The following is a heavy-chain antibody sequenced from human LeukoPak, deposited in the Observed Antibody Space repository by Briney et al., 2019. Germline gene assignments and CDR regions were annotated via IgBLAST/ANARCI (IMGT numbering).Heavy chain of an antibody. Sequence: SETLSLTCTVSGGSISSYYWSWIRQPAGKGLEWIGRIYTSGSTNYNPSLKSRVTMSVDTSKNQLSLKLSSVTAADTAVYYCARDINVVVPAAIGDWFDPWGEGTLVTVSS. CDR2: IYTSGST. J-gene: IGHJ5*02. V-gene: IGHV4-4*07. CDR3: ARDINVVVPAAIGDWFDP. CDR1: GGSISSYY. D-gene: IGHD2-2*01.